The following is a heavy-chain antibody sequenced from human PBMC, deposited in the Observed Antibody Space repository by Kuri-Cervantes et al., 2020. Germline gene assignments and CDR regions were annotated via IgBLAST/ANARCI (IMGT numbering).Heavy chain of an antibody. J-gene: IGHJ6*03. CDR3: VRAGYCSSTSCYAVYMDV. Sequence: ASVKVSCKASGYTFTSYDINWVRQATGQGLEWMGWMNPNSGNTGYAQKFQGRVTMTRDTSISTAYMELSRLRSDDTAVYYCVRAGYCSSTSCYAVYMDVWGKGTTVTVSS. CDR2: MNPNSGNT. V-gene: IGHV1-8*01. CDR1: GYTFTSYD. D-gene: IGHD2-2*01.